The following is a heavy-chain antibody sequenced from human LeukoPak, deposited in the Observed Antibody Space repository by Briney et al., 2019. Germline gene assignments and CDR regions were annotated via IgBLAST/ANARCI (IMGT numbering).Heavy chain of an antibody. Sequence: GGSLRLSCAASGFTFSSYAMSWVRQAPGKGLEWVSAISGSGGSTYYADSVEGRFTISRDNSKNTLYLQMNSLRAEDTAVYYCAKGNNYDYVWGSYRTYNWFDPWGQGTLVTVSS. J-gene: IGHJ5*02. CDR2: ISGSGGST. D-gene: IGHD3-16*02. CDR3: AKGNNYDYVWGSYRTYNWFDP. CDR1: GFTFSSYA. V-gene: IGHV3-23*01.